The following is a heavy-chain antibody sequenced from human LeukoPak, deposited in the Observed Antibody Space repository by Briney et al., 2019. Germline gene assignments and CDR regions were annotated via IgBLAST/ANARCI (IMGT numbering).Heavy chain of an antibody. D-gene: IGHD5-12*01. CDR1: GGSISSYY. CDR2: MYYSGST. J-gene: IGHJ4*02. Sequence: SETLSLTCTVSGGSISSYYWSWIRQPPGKGLEWIGYMYYSGSTNYNPSLKSRVTISVDTSKNQFSLKLSSVTAADTAVYYCARVVATITSYYFDYWGQGTLVTVSS. V-gene: IGHV4-59*01. CDR3: ARVVATITSYYFDY.